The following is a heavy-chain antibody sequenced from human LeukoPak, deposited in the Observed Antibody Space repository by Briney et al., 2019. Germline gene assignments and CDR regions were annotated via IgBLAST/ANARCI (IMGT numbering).Heavy chain of an antibody. D-gene: IGHD6-19*01. CDR1: GGTFTSYD. CDR2: MNPNSGNT. CDR3: ATPTHSSGWYGDYYYGMDV. V-gene: IGHV1-8*01. Sequence: ASVKVSCKASGGTFTSYDINWVRQATGQGLEWMGWMNPNSGNTGYAQKFQGRVTMTRNTSISTAYMELSSLRSEDTAVYYCATPTHSSGWYGDYYYGMDVWGQGTTVTVSS. J-gene: IGHJ6*02.